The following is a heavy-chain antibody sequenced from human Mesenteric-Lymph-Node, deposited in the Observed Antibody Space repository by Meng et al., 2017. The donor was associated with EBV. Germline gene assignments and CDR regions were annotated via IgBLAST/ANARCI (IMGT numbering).Heavy chain of an antibody. Sequence: QVQLQQSGPGLVKPSXXXXLXCVISGDSVSSSSAAWTWIRQSPSRGLEWLGRTYYRSKWYNDYAVFVKSRITINPDTSKNQFSLQLNSVTPEDTAVYYCARGATSVFDLWGRGTLVTVS. V-gene: IGHV6-1*01. CDR1: GDSVSSSSAA. CDR2: TYYRSKWYN. CDR3: ARGATSVFDL. J-gene: IGHJ2*01.